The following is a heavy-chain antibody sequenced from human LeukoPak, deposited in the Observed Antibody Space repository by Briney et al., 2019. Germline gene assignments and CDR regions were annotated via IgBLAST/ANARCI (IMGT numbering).Heavy chain of an antibody. CDR3: AKDGGYYKEVYYFDY. J-gene: IGHJ4*02. V-gene: IGHV3-23*01. D-gene: IGHD3-22*01. CDR2: ISGSGGST. CDR1: GFTFSSYA. Sequence: GGSLRLPCAASGFTFSSYAMSWVRQAPGKGLEWVSAISGSGGSTYYADSVKGRFTISRDNSKNTLYLQMNSLRAEDTAVYYCAKDGGYYKEVYYFDYWGQGTLVTVSS.